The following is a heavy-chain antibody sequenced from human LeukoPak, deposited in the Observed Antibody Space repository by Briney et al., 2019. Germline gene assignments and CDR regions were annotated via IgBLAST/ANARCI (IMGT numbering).Heavy chain of an antibody. CDR2: IRDSGSST. V-gene: IGHV3-23*01. CDR3: ARGRESSNWYFYVY. J-gene: IGHJ4*02. Sequence: HTGGSLRLSCAASGFTFSSYAMSWVRQAPGKGLEWVSAIRDSGSSTHYADSVKGRFTTSRDNSKNTLFLQMNSLRAEDTAVYYCARGRESSNWYFYVYWGQGTLVTVSS. D-gene: IGHD6-13*01. CDR1: GFTFSSYA.